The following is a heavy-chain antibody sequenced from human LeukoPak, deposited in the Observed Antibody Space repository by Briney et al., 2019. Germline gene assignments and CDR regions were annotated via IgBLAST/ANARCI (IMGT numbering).Heavy chain of an antibody. J-gene: IGHJ4*02. CDR2: IWYDGSNK. CDR1: GFTFSSYG. Sequence: GGSLRLSCAASGFTFSSYGMHWVHQAPGKGLEWVAVIWYDGSNKYYADSVKGRFTISRDNSKNTLYLQMNSLRAEDTAVYYCAKDPRWLQLPSYYFDYWGQGTLVTVSS. V-gene: IGHV3-33*06. CDR3: AKDPRWLQLPSYYFDY. D-gene: IGHD5-24*01.